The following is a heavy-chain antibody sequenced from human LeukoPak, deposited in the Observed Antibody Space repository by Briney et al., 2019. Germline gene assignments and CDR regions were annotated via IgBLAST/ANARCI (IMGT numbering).Heavy chain of an antibody. Sequence: SETLSHTCTVSGGPISSNSYYWGWFRQPPGKGLEWIGSMSYSGSTFYNPSLKSRVTISVDTSKNQFSLRLSSVTAADTAVYYCARTLRYFDWLPAGETDYWGQGTLVTVSS. J-gene: IGHJ4*02. V-gene: IGHV4-39*01. CDR1: GGPISSNSYY. D-gene: IGHD3-9*01. CDR3: ARTLRYFDWLPAGETDY. CDR2: MSYSGST.